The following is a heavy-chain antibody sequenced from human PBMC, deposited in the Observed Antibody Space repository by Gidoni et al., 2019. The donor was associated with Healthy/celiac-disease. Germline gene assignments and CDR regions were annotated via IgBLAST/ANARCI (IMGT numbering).Heavy chain of an antibody. CDR2: IYTSGST. D-gene: IGHD6-19*01. CDR1: GCSIRSYY. CDR3: ARDPIAVAGTPDSYYGMDV. V-gene: IGHV4-4*07. J-gene: IGHJ6*02. Sequence: QLQLQESRPGLVKPSETLSLTCTASGCSIRSYYWSWIRQPAGKGLEWIGRIYTSGSTNYNPSLKSRVTMSVDTSKNQFSLKLSSVTAADTAVYYCARDPIAVAGTPDSYYGMDVWGQGTTVTVSS.